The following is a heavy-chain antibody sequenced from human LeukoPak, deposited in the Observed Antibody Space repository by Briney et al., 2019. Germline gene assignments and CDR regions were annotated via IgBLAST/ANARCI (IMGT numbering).Heavy chain of an antibody. CDR3: ASRRYFDY. Sequence: SETLSLTCAVYGGSFSGYYWSWIRQPPGKGLEGIGEINHSGITNYNPSLKSRVTISVDTSKNQFSLKLSSVTAADTAVYYCASRRYFDYWGQGTLVTVSS. J-gene: IGHJ4*02. CDR2: INHSGIT. CDR1: GGSFSGYY. V-gene: IGHV4-34*01.